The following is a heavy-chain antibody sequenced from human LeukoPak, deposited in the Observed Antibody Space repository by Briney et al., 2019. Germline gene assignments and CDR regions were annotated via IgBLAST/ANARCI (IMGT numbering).Heavy chain of an antibody. V-gene: IGHV3-33*06. D-gene: IGHD6-19*01. CDR3: AKAGRSGWYPGWPFDI. Sequence: PGGSLRLSCAASGFIFSSSGMHWVRQTPGKGLEWVGIIWYDGSNKYYADSVKGRFTISRDNSKNTLYLQMNSLRAEDTAVYYCAKAGRSGWYPGWPFDIWGQGTMVTVSS. J-gene: IGHJ3*02. CDR2: IWYDGSNK. CDR1: GFIFSSSG.